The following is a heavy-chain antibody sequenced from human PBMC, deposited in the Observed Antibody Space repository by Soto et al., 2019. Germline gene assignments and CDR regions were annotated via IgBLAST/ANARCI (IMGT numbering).Heavy chain of an antibody. CDR1: GYSLSGYY. CDR2: INPNSGGT. D-gene: IGHD1-26*01. J-gene: IGHJ4*02. V-gene: IGHV1-2*02. CDR3: ASKFSRGSFQYFDT. Sequence: ASVKVSCKASGYSLSGYYLHWVRQAPGQGPEWMGWINPNSGGTKYVQKFQGRVTMTRDTSISTVYLELSRLTSEDTAVYYCASKFSRGSFQYFDTWGQGTLVTVSS.